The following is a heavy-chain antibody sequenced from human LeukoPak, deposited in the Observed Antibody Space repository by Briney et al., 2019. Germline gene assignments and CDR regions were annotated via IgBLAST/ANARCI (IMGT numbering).Heavy chain of an antibody. CDR1: GGSISIYY. Sequence: SETLSLTCTVSGGSISIYYWSWIRQPAGKGLEWIGRLYTSGSTNYNPSLRSRVTMSVDRSKNQFSLKLSSVAAADTAVYYCASDSGWYGHWGQGTLVTVSS. V-gene: IGHV4-4*07. D-gene: IGHD6-19*01. CDR3: ASDSGWYGH. CDR2: LYTSGST. J-gene: IGHJ4*02.